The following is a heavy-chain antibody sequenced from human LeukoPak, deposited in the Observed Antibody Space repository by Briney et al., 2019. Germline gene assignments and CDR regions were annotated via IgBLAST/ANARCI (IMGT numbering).Heavy chain of an antibody. D-gene: IGHD2-15*01. J-gene: IGHJ4*01. Sequence: SHTLSLTCDISGDSVSSNTAAWNWIRQSPSRGLEWLGRTFYRSKWYNSYAVSVKSRITINPDTSKNHFSLQLNSVTPEDTAVYYCARAGFCSGSDCYSRFDYWGQGTLVTVSS. CDR3: ARAGFCSGSDCYSRFDY. CDR2: TFYRSKWYN. CDR1: GDSVSSNTAA. V-gene: IGHV6-1*01.